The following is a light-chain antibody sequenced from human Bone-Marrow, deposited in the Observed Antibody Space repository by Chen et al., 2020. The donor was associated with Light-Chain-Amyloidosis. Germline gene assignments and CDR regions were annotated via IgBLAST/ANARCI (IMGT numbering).Light chain of an antibody. V-gene: IGLV6-57*01. Sequence: NFMLTQPHSVSESPGKTVIISCTRSSGSIATNYVQWYQQRPGSSPTTVLYEDDQRPSGVPDRFSGSIDRSSNSAALTIAGLKTADEADYYCQSYQGSSQGVFGGGTKLTVL. CDR1: SGSIATNY. CDR2: EDD. CDR3: QSYQGSSQGV. J-gene: IGLJ3*02.